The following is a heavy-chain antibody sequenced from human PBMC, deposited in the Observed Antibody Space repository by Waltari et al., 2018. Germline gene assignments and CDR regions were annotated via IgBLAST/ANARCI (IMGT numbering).Heavy chain of an antibody. D-gene: IGHD3-3*01. CDR3: ARDRSLEWLWPHWDYYYMDV. J-gene: IGHJ6*03. Sequence: QVQLVQSGAEVKKPGSSVKVSCKASGGTFSSYAISWVRQAPGQGLEWMGRIIPIFGTANYAKKFQGRVTITADKSTSTAYMELSSLRSEDTAVYYCARDRSLEWLWPHWDYYYMDVWGKGTTVTISS. CDR1: GGTFSSYA. V-gene: IGHV1-69*13. CDR2: IIPIFGTA.